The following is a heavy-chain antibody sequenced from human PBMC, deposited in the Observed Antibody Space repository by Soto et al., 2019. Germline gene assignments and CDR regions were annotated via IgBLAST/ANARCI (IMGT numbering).Heavy chain of an antibody. Sequence: QVQLVQSGAEVKKPGASVKVSCKASGYTFSTYYMHWVRQAPGQGYEWMGIINPSGGSTTYAKKFQGRVTMTRDTSTTTVYMELSSLKSEDTAVYYCARYDYNGYYFDYWGQGPLLTVSS. D-gene: IGHD4-4*01. V-gene: IGHV1-46*01. CDR3: ARYDYNGYYFDY. J-gene: IGHJ4*02. CDR1: GYTFSTYY. CDR2: INPSGGST.